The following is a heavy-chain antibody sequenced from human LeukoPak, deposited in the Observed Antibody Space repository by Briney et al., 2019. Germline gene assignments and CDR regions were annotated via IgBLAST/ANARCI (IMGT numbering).Heavy chain of an antibody. CDR1: GGSFSGYY. V-gene: IGHV4-34*01. CDR3: ARVHSADYSNYGWFDP. CDR2: INHSGST. J-gene: IGHJ5*02. Sequence: PSETLSLTCAVYGGSFSGYYWSWIRQPPGEGLEWIGEINHSGSTNYNPSLKSRVTISVDTSKNQFSLKLSSVTAADTAVYYCARVHSADYSNYGWFDPWGQGTLVTVSS. D-gene: IGHD4-11*01.